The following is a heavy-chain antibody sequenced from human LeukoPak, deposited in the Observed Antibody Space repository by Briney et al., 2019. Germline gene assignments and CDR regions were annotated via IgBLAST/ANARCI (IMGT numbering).Heavy chain of an antibody. CDR1: GGSISSYY. J-gene: IGHJ6*02. CDR3: ARGVVPAAMGV. V-gene: IGHV4-59*01. CDR2: IYYSGST. Sequence: PSETLSLTCTVSGGSISSYYWSRIRQPPGKGLEWIGYIYYSGSTNYNPSLKSRVTISVDTSKNQFSLKLSSVTAADTAVYYCARGVVPAAMGVWGQGTTVTVSS. D-gene: IGHD2-2*01.